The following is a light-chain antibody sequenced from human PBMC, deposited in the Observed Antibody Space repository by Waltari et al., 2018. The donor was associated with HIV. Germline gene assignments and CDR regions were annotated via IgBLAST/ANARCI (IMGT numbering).Light chain of an antibody. CDR3: QKYNRAPDT. CDR2: AAS. J-gene: IGKJ4*01. Sequence: DIQMTQSPSSLSASVGDRVTITCRASQDINNYLAWYQQRPGRVPKLLIYAASTLQSGFPSRFSGSASGTDFTLTISSLQPEDAATYFCQKYNRAPDTFGGGTKVEI. V-gene: IGKV1-27*01. CDR1: QDINNY.